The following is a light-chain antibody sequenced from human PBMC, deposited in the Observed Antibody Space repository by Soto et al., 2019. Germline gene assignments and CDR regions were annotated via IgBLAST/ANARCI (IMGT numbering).Light chain of an antibody. J-gene: IGKJ3*01. Sequence: EIVLTQSPGTLSLSPGERATLSRRASQSLSSNYLAWYQQRPGQSPRLLVYGASSRATGIPDRFSGSGFGTDSALTISRLEPEDSAVYYCHQYDNAPFTFGPGTRVGIK. CDR3: HQYDNAPFT. CDR1: QSLSSNY. CDR2: GAS. V-gene: IGKV3-20*01.